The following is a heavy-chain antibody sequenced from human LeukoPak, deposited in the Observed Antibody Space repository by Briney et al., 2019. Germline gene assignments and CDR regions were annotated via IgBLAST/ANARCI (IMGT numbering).Heavy chain of an antibody. D-gene: IGHD6-13*01. J-gene: IGHJ4*02. Sequence: GASVKVSCKASGYTFTGYYMHWVRQAPGQGLEWMGWINPNSGGTNYAQKFQGRVTMTRDTSISTAYMELSRLRSDDTAVYYCARDLGSIAAAGTLGPVEGYWGQGTLVTVSS. CDR1: GYTFTGYY. V-gene: IGHV1-2*02. CDR3: ARDLGSIAAAGTLGPVEGY. CDR2: INPNSGGT.